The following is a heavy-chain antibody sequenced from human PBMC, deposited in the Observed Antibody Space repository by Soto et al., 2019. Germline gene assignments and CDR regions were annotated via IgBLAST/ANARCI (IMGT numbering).Heavy chain of an antibody. Sequence: ASVKVSCKASGYTFTSYGISWVRQAPGQGLEWMGWISAYNGNTNYAQKLQGRVTMTTDTSTSTAYMELRSLRSDDTAVYYCARDFDTMVRGVTPGWFGPWGQGTLVTVS. CDR1: GYTFTSYG. V-gene: IGHV1-18*01. D-gene: IGHD3-10*01. CDR3: ARDFDTMVRGVTPGWFGP. J-gene: IGHJ5*02. CDR2: ISAYNGNT.